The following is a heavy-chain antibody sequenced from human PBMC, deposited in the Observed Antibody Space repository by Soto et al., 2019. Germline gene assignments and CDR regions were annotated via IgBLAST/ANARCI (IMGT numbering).Heavy chain of an antibody. CDR2: IIPIFGTA. Sequence: QVQLVQSGAEVKKPGSSVKVSCKASGGPFSSYAISWVRPAPGQGLEWMGGIIPIFGTANYAQQFQGRVTITADESTSTAYMELSSLRSEDTAVYYCARPKYYYDSSSYYFDYWGQGTLVTVSS. CDR3: ARPKYYYDSSSYYFDY. J-gene: IGHJ4*02. D-gene: IGHD3-22*01. CDR1: GGPFSSYA. V-gene: IGHV1-69*01.